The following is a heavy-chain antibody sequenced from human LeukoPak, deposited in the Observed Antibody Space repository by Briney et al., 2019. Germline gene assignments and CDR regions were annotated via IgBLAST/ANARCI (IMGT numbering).Heavy chain of an antibody. V-gene: IGHV3-53*01. D-gene: IGHD3-10*01. J-gene: IGHJ4*02. CDR3: ARDFSGALWFGEP. Sequence: GGSLRLSCAASGFTVSNSYVSWVRQAPGKGLEWVSGIYSGGTTYYRDSVKGRFTISRDNSKNTLYLQMNGLRAEDTAVYYCARDFSGALWFGEPRGQGTLVTVSS. CDR1: GFTVSNSY. CDR2: IYSGGTT.